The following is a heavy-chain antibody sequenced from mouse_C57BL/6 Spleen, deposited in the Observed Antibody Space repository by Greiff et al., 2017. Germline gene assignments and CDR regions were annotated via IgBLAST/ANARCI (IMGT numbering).Heavy chain of an antibody. V-gene: IGHV2-6-1*01. CDR3: ARHEDGTLDY. CDR2: IWSDGST. D-gene: IGHD1-1*01. Sequence: VKLMESGPGLVAPSQSLSITCTVSGFSLTSYGIHWVRQPPGKGLEWLVVIWSDGSTTYNSALKSRLSISKDNSKSQVFLKMNSLQTDDTAMYYCARHEDGTLDYWGQGTTLTVSS. J-gene: IGHJ2*01. CDR1: GFSLTSYG.